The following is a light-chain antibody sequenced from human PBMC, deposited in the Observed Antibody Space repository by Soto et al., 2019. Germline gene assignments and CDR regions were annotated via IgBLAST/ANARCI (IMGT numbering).Light chain of an antibody. Sequence: QYALTQPASVSGSPGQSITISCTGTSSDVGNYNLVSWYQQHPGKAPKLMIYEGSKRPSGVSNRFSGSKSGNTASLTISGLQAEYEADYYCCSYAGSSSHVVFGGGTKVTVL. CDR2: EGS. CDR3: CSYAGSSSHVV. J-gene: IGLJ2*01. V-gene: IGLV2-23*01. CDR1: SSDVGNYNL.